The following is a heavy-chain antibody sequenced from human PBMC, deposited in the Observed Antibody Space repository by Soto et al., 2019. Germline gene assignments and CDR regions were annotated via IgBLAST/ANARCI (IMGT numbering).Heavy chain of an antibody. CDR1: GFSLSTSGMC. Sequence: SGPTLVNPTQTLTLTCTFSGFSLSTSGMCVSWIRQPPGKALEWLALIDWDDDKYYSTSLKTRLTISKDTSKNQVVLTMTNMDPVETAKYYCERIQDPSYGMDVWGQGTTVTVSS. J-gene: IGHJ6*02. CDR3: ERIQDPSYGMDV. CDR2: IDWDDDK. V-gene: IGHV2-70*01.